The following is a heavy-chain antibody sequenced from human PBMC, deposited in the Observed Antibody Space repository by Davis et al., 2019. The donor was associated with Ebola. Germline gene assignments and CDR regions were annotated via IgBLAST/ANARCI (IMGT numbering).Heavy chain of an antibody. J-gene: IGHJ6*04. D-gene: IGHD4-17*01. CDR1: GFIFSDYV. CDR2: ISYDGTNK. CDR3: AKCGNYGDYVYGMDV. V-gene: IGHV3-30-3*02. Sequence: GGSLRLSCAASGFIFSDYVLHWVRQTPGKGLEWVAVISYDGTNKYYADSVKGRFTISRDNSKNTVNLQMNSLRAEDTAVYYCAKCGNYGDYVYGMDVWGKGTTVTVSS.